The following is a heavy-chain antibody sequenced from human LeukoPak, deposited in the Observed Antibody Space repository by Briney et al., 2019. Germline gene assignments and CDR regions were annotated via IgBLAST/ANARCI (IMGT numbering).Heavy chain of an antibody. CDR3: ARGGVRGSSSWPNNWFDP. V-gene: IGHV1-18*01. CDR1: GYTFTSYG. J-gene: IGHJ5*02. Sequence: ASVTVSFKASGYTFTSYGISWVRQAPGQGLEWMGWISAYNGNTNYAQKLQGRVTMTTDTSTSTAYMELRGLRSDDTAVYYCARGGVRGSSSWPNNWFDPWGQGTLVTVSS. CDR2: ISAYNGNT. D-gene: IGHD6-13*01.